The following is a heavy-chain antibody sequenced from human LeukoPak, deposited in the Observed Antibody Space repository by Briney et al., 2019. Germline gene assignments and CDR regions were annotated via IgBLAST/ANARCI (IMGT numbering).Heavy chain of an antibody. CDR2: TYYRSKWYN. J-gene: IGHJ4*02. D-gene: IGHD6-13*01. CDR3: ARDWSAAARWAFDY. V-gene: IGHV6-1*01. CDR1: GDSVSSSSAA. Sequence: SQTLSLTCAISGDSVSSSSAAWNWMRQSPSRGLEWLGRTYYRSKWYNDYAVSVKSRITINPDTSKNQFSLQLNSVTPEDTAVYYCARDWSAAARWAFDYWGQGTLVTVSS.